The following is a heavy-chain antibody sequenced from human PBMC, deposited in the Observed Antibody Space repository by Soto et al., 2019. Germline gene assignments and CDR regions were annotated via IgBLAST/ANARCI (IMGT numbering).Heavy chain of an antibody. J-gene: IGHJ1*01. CDR3: ARVRVESGYPEYFQH. CDR2: IYSGGST. Sequence: EVQLVESGGGLIQPGGSLRLSCAASGFTVSSNYMSWVRQAPGKGLGWVSVIYSGGSTYYADSVKGRFTIARDKSKNTVYLQMTRLRAEDTAVYYCARVRVESGYPEYFQHWGQGTLVSV. V-gene: IGHV3-53*01. D-gene: IGHD3-22*01. CDR1: GFTVSSNY.